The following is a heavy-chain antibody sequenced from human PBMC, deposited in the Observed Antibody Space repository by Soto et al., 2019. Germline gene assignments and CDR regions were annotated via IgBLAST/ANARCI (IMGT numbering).Heavy chain of an antibody. J-gene: IGHJ4*02. CDR3: ARTSGSYDTFDY. CDR1: GGSISSSSYY. Sequence: QLQLQESGPGLVKPSETLSLTCTVSGGSISSSSYYWGWIRQPPGKGLEWIGSIYYSGSTYYNPSLKSRXTIXVXKAKNQFSLKLSSVTAADTAVYYCARTSGSYDTFDYWGQGTLVTVSS. CDR2: IYYSGST. D-gene: IGHD1-26*01. V-gene: IGHV4-39*01.